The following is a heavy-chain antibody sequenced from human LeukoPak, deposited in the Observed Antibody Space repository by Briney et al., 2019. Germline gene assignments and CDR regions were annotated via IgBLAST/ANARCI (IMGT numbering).Heavy chain of an antibody. CDR3: AKWELVGRSGTTAADY. D-gene: IGHD1-1*01. Sequence: PGGSLRLSCAASGFTFSSYGMHWVRQAPGKGLEWVAVISYDGSNKYYADSVKGRFTISRDNSKNTLYLQMNSLRAEDTAVYYCAKWELVGRSGTTAADYWGQGTLVTVSS. CDR2: ISYDGSNK. CDR1: GFTFSSYG. J-gene: IGHJ4*02. V-gene: IGHV3-30*18.